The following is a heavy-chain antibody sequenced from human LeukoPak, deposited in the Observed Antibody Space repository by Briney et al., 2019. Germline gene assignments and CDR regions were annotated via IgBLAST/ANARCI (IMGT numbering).Heavy chain of an antibody. CDR3: ARDGFGELLFNYYYYGMDV. J-gene: IGHJ6*02. CDR1: GFTFSSYS. D-gene: IGHD3-10*01. CDR2: ISSSSSYI. Sequence: GGSLRLSRAASGFTFSSYSMNWVRQAPGKGLEWVSSISSSSSYIYYADSVKGRFTISRDNAKNSLYLQMNSLRAEDTAVYYCARDGFGELLFNYYYYGMDVWGQGTTVTVSS. V-gene: IGHV3-21*01.